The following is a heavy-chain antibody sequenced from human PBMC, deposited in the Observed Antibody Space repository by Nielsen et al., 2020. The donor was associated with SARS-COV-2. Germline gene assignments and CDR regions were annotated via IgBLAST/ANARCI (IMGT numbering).Heavy chain of an antibody. CDR3: ARGAWITGIDY. J-gene: IGHJ4*02. V-gene: IGHV3-74*01. CDR2: INSDGSST. Sequence: GEFLKISCAASGFTFSSYWMHWGRQAPGKGLVWVSRINSDGSSTSYADSVKGRFTISRDNAKNTLYLQMNSLRAEDTAVYYCARGAWITGIDYWGQGTLVTVSS. CDR1: GFTFSSYW. D-gene: IGHD1-20*01.